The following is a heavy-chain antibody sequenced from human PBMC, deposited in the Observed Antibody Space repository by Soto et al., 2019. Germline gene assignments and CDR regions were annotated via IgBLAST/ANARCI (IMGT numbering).Heavy chain of an antibody. J-gene: IGHJ4*02. V-gene: IGHV1-69*06. Sequence: QVQMGQSGAEVKRPGSSVKVSCKAFGGSFTTYAFSWVRQAPGQGLEWVGEIIPMTGTSKYAKRFQGRVTLSADKSTDTVNMELTSLRSEDTAIFFCARRALDGEKVGKGPYFDYWGQGTMVTVSS. CDR3: ARRALDGEKVGKGPYFDY. CDR2: IIPMTGTS. D-gene: IGHD1-26*01. CDR1: GGSFTTYA.